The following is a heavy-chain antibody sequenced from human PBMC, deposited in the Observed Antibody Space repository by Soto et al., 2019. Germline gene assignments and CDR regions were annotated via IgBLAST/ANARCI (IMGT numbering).Heavy chain of an antibody. D-gene: IGHD5-18*01. J-gene: IGHJ6*02. CDR3: ARTSMQSRGYSYGHGGMDV. V-gene: IGHV1-69*02. CDR1: GGTFSSYT. CDR2: IIPILGIA. Sequence: GASVKVSCKASGGTFSSYTISWVRQAPGQGLEWMGRIIPILGIANYAQKFQGRVTITADKSTSTAYMELSSLKASDTAMYYCARTSMQSRGYSYGHGGMDVWGQGTTVTVSS.